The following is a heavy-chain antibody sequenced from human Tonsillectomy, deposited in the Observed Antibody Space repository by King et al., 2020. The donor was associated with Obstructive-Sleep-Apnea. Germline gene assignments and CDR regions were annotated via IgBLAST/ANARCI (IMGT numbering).Heavy chain of an antibody. V-gene: IGHV3-7*03. D-gene: IGHD5-18*01. J-gene: IGHJ5*02. CDR1: GFTFSSYW. Sequence: VQLVESGGGLVQPGGSLRLSCAASGFTFSSYWMSWVRQAPGKGLEWVANIKQDGSEKYYVDSVKGRFTISRDNAKNSLYLQMNSLRAEDTAVYYCASSRIRGYSYGTTNWFDPWGQGTLVTVSS. CDR3: ASSRIRGYSYGTTNWFDP. CDR2: IKQDGSEK.